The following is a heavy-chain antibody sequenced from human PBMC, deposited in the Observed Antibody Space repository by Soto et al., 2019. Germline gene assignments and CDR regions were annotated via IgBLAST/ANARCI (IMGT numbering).Heavy chain of an antibody. CDR2: ISSGGGSP. D-gene: IGHD2-2*01. Sequence: GGSLRLSCAASGLTFSSYAMNWVRQAPGKGLEWVSAISSGGGSPYYADSVKGRFTISRDNSKNTLYLQMNDLRAEDTAVYFCAKGDGRIVPRHFDYWGQGTLVTVSS. V-gene: IGHV3-23*01. CDR1: GLTFSSYA. CDR3: AKGDGRIVPRHFDY. J-gene: IGHJ4*02.